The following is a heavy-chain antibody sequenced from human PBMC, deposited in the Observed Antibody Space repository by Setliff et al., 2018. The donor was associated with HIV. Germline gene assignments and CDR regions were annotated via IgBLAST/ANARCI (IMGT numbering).Heavy chain of an antibody. CDR1: GFTFTSYV. CDR3: ARENNFDY. Sequence: PGGSLRLSCAATGFTFTSYVLHWVRQAPGKGLEWVAVMSIGGHIKIYADSVKGRFTISRDNSRNTLFLQMNSLRPEDSALYYCARENNFDYWGQGTLVTVSS. V-gene: IGHV3-30*03. CDR2: MSIGGHIK. J-gene: IGHJ4*02.